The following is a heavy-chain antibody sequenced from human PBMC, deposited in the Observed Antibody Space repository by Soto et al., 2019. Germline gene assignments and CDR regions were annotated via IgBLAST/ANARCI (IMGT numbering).Heavy chain of an antibody. CDR3: AREAGQRLIRWWFAP. J-gene: IGHJ5*02. Sequence: QVQLVQSGAEVKKPGSSVKVSCRASGGTFGSHAISWVRQAPGQGLEWMGGIMPIFGRANYAQKFPGRVTITADESTSTAYMELSSLTSEDTAVYFCAREAGQRLIRWWFAPWGQGPLVTASS. V-gene: IGHV1-69*12. CDR1: GGTFGSHA. CDR2: IMPIFGRA. D-gene: IGHD6-25*01.